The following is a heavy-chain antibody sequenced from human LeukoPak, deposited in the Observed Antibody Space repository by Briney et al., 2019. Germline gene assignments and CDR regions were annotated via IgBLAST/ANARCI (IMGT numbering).Heavy chain of an antibody. CDR3: ARLLGAARGPFDY. V-gene: IGHV1-8*03. CDR2: MNPNSGNT. CDR1: GYTFTSYD. J-gene: IGHJ4*02. Sequence: GASVKVSCKASGYTFTSYDINWVRQATGQGLEWMGWMNPNSGNTGHAQKFQGRVTITRNTSISTAYMELSSLRSEDTAVYYCARLLGAARGPFDYWGQGTLVTVSS. D-gene: IGHD4/OR15-4a*01.